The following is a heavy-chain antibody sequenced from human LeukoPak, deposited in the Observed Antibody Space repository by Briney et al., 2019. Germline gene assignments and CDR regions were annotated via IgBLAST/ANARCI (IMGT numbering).Heavy chain of an antibody. V-gene: IGHV3-23*01. D-gene: IGHD3-16*01. CDR3: AKRKVPASLGEAFDI. J-gene: IGHJ3*02. CDR1: GFTLGKYG. CDR2: LFSSGDGT. Sequence: GSLRLFCAASGFTLGKYGMGWVRQASGEGLEWVSKLFSSGDGTLYADSVKGRFTISRDNSKNTLYLQMNSLRVEDTALYYCAKRKVPASLGEAFDIWGQGTMVTVSS.